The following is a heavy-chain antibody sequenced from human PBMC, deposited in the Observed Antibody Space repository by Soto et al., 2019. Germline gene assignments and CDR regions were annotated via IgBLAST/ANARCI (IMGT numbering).Heavy chain of an antibody. CDR1: GGSISSYY. CDR2: IYYSGST. CDR3: ARDRHSGYDYDYYGMDV. J-gene: IGHJ6*02. D-gene: IGHD5-12*01. V-gene: IGHV4-59*01. Sequence: SETLSLTCTVSGGSISSYYWSWIRQPPGKGLEWIGYIYYSGSTNYNPSLKSRVTISVDTSKNQFSLKLSSVTAADTAVYYCARDRHSGYDYDYYGMDVWGQGTTVTVSS.